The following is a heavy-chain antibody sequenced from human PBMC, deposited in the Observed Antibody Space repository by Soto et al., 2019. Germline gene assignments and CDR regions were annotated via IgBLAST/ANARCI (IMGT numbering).Heavy chain of an antibody. CDR2: ISSSSNYI. J-gene: IGHJ5*02. D-gene: IGHD6-13*01. CDR3: ARGYSSSWYGWFDP. V-gene: IGHV3-21*01. Sequence: EVPLVESGGGLVKPGGSLRLSCAASGFTFSSYSMNWVRQAPGKGLEWVSSISSSSNYIYYADSVKGRFTISRDNAKNSLYLQMNSLRVEDTAVYYCARGYSSSWYGWFDPWGQGTLVTVSS. CDR1: GFTFSSYS.